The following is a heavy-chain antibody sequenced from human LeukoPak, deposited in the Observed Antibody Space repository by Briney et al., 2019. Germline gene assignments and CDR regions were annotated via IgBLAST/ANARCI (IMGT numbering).Heavy chain of an antibody. CDR1: EFTFTTYG. D-gene: IGHD3-10*01. J-gene: IGHJ4*02. CDR3: VKDRHFYGAGTYYNLDY. Sequence: GRSLTLSCAASEFTFTTYGMHWVRQAPGKGLEWVAFIYYDGSNIYYADYVKGRFTISRDNSKSTLYLQLNSLRAEDTAVYYCVKDRHFYGAGTYYNLDYWGQGTLVTVSS. CDR2: IYYDGSNI. V-gene: IGHV3-30*02.